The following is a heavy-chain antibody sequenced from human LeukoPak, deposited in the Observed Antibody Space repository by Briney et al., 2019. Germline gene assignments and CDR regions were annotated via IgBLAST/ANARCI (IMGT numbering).Heavy chain of an antibody. CDR2: IWYDGSNK. CDR1: GFSVSSSY. V-gene: IGHV3-33*08. J-gene: IGHJ4*02. CDR3: ARDPRPGDYYDSSGYE. Sequence: GGSLRLSCAASGFSVSSSYMNWVRQAPGKGLEWVAVIWYDGSNKYYADSVKGRFTISRDNSKNTLYLQMNSLRAEDTAVYYCARDPRPGDYYDSSGYEWGQGTLVTVSS. D-gene: IGHD3-22*01.